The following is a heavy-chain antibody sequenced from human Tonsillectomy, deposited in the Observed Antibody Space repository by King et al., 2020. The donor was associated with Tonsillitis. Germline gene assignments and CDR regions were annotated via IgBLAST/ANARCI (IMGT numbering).Heavy chain of an antibody. D-gene: IGHD4-17*01. V-gene: IGHV1-69*09. CDR2: IIPILGIA. CDR3: ARPGGVSVTTPGALGYGMDV. Sequence: QLVQSGAEVKKPGSSVKVSCKASGGTFSSYAISWVRQAPGQGLEWMGRIIPILGIANYAQKFQGRVTITADKSTSTAYMELSSQRSEDTAVYYCARPGGVSVTTPGALGYGMDVWGQGTTVTVSS. CDR1: GGTFSSYA. J-gene: IGHJ6*02.